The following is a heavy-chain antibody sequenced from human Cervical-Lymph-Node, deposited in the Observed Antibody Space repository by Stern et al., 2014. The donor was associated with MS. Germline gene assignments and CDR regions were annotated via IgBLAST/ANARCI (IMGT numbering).Heavy chain of an antibody. CDR2: IYHSGST. D-gene: IGHD6-13*01. V-gene: IGHV4-38-2*02. J-gene: IGHJ5*02. CDR1: GYSISSGYY. CDR3: AREEQQLVHGNWFDP. Sequence: QLQLQESGPGLVKPSETLSLTCTVSGYSISSGYYWGWIRQPPGKGLEWIGNIYHSGSTYYNPSLKSRVTISVEHSKNQFPLNLNSVTAADTAVYYCAREEQQLVHGNWFDPWGQGTLVTVSS.